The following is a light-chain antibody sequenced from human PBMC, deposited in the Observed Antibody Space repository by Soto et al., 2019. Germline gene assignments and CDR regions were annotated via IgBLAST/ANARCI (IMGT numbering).Light chain of an antibody. Sequence: EIVMTQSPATLSVSPGERATLSFRASQSVSNSLAWYQQKPGQAPRLLIYGASTRATGIPARFSGSGSGTEFTLTISSLQSEDFAVYYCQQHNNWPPWTFGQGTKVEI. CDR2: GAS. V-gene: IGKV3-15*01. J-gene: IGKJ1*01. CDR3: QQHNNWPPWT. CDR1: QSVSNS.